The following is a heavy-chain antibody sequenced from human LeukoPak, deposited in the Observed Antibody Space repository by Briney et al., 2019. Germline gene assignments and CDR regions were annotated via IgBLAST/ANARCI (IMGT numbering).Heavy chain of an antibody. Sequence: GGSLRLSCAASGFTFSSHWMHWVRQAPGKGLVWVSRINSDGCSTIYADSVKGRFTISRDNARNTLYLQMSGLRAEDTAVYFCARGPKYSENWYGLDVWGQGTTVTVSS. V-gene: IGHV3-74*01. CDR1: GFTFSSHW. CDR3: ARGPKYSENWYGLDV. CDR2: INSDGCST. J-gene: IGHJ6*02. D-gene: IGHD1-1*01.